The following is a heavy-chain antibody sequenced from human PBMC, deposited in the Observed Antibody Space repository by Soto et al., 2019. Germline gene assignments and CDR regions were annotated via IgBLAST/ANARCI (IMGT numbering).Heavy chain of an antibody. J-gene: IGHJ4*02. D-gene: IGHD5-12*01. CDR3: AKDRGYEILDS. CDR2: ISHDGINK. V-gene: IGHV3-30*18. Sequence: GGSLRLSCAASGFTFTNYGLHWVRQAPGKGLEWVAVISHDGINKYYEDSVKGRFTISRDTSKNTLYLQMNSLRPEDTAVYFCAKDRGYEILDSWGQGTQVTSPQ. CDR1: GFTFTNYG.